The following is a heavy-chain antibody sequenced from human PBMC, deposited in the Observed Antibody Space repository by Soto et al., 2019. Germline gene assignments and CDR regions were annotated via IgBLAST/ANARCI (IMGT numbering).Heavy chain of an antibody. CDR2: IYYSGST. J-gene: IGHJ4*02. CDR1: GGSISSYY. D-gene: IGHD3-10*01. CDR3: ARHSSGVRGVIIPFDY. V-gene: IGHV4-59*08. Sequence: SETLSLTCTVSGGSISSYYWSWIRQPPGKGLEWIGYIYYSGSTNYNPSLKSRVTISVDTSKNQFSLKLSSVTAADTAVYYCARHSSGVRGVIIPFDYWGQGTLVTVSS.